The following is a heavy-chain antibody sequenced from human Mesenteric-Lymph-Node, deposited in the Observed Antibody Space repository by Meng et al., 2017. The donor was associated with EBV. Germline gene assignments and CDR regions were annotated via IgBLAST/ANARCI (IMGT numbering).Heavy chain of an antibody. Sequence: VQVVESGGGVVQPGRSLRLSCVASGFTFRSYGMHWVRQAPGKGLEWVSFITFDGSQKYYSDSVKGRFTISRDNSKNTLYLQMNSLKPEDTAIYYCEVVVTATLDSWGQGTLVTVSS. CDR3: EVVVTATLDS. J-gene: IGHJ4*02. CDR1: GFTFRSYG. V-gene: IGHV3-30*03. D-gene: IGHD2-15*01. CDR2: ITFDGSQK.